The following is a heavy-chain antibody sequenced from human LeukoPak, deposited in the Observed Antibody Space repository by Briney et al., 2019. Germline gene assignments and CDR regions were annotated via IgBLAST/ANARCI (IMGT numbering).Heavy chain of an antibody. D-gene: IGHD6-13*01. CDR3: ARVDSSSWHPYYFDY. CDR2: IQQDGSEK. J-gene: IGHJ4*02. V-gene: IGHV3-7*01. Sequence: GGSLRLSCAASGFTFSSYWMSWVRRAPGKGVEWGANIQQDGSEKYYVGSVKGRFTNSRDNAKNSLYLQMNSLRAEDTAVYYCARVDSSSWHPYYFDYWGQGTLVTVSS. CDR1: GFTFSSYW.